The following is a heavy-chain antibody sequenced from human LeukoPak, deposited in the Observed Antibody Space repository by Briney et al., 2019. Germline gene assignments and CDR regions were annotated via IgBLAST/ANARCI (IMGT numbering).Heavy chain of an antibody. Sequence: GGSLRLSCAASGFAFSSYSMNWVRLAPGKGLEGVSFISSSSSNIYYADSVKGRFTISRDNAKNSLYLQMDSLRAEDTAVYYCARGYDAPRWGRGTLVTVSS. V-gene: IGHV3-21*01. D-gene: IGHD3-16*01. CDR3: ARGYDAPR. CDR2: ISSSSSNI. J-gene: IGHJ2*01. CDR1: GFAFSSYS.